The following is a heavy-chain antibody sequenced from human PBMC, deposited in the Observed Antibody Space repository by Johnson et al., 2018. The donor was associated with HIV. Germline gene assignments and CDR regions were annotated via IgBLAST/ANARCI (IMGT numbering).Heavy chain of an antibody. V-gene: IGHV3-30*18. CDR1: GFTFSSYG. Sequence: QVQLVESGGGLVQPGGSLRLSCAASGFTFSSYGMHWVRQAPDKGLEWVAVISYDGSNTYYADSVKGRFTISRDNSKNTLYLQMNSLRAEDTAVYYCAKSIAAAGYYGGAFDIWGQGTMVTVSS. J-gene: IGHJ3*02. CDR2: ISYDGSNT. CDR3: AKSIAAAGYYGGAFDI. D-gene: IGHD6-13*01.